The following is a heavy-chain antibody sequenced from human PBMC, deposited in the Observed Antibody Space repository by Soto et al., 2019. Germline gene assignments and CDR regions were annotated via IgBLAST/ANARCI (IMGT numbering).Heavy chain of an antibody. CDR3: ARYKSNYYYGRDV. CDR2: IYYSGIT. D-gene: IGHD1-20*01. J-gene: IGHJ6*02. Sequence: QVQLQESGPGLVKPSETLSLTCTVSGGSISSYYWSWIRQPPGKGLEWIGYIYYSGITNYNPSLKSRVTISVDTSKNKFSLKLSSVSAAYTAVYYCARYKSNYYYGRDVWGQGTTVTVSS. CDR1: GGSISSYY. V-gene: IGHV4-59*01.